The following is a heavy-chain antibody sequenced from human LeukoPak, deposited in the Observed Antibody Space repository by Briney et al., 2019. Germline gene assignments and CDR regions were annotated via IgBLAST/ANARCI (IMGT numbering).Heavy chain of an antibody. Sequence: GRFTISRDNAKNSLYPQMNSLRAEDTAVYYCARDVGYDSSGYHPYYFDYWGQGTLVTVSS. D-gene: IGHD3-22*01. CDR3: ARDVGYDSSGYHPYYFDY. V-gene: IGHV3-11*05. J-gene: IGHJ4*02.